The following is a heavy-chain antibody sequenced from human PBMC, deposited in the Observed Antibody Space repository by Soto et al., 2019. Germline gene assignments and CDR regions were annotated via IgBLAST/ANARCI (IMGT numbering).Heavy chain of an antibody. V-gene: IGHV3-13*01. CDR1: GFTFDNYD. CDR2: IGTTGDA. CDR3: ARGASGWYADLDY. D-gene: IGHD6-19*01. J-gene: IGHJ4*01. Sequence: EVQLVESGGDLIQPGGSLRLSCAASGFTFDNYDMLWVRQPIGKGLEWVAAIGTTGDAYYPASVKGRFIISRDNAKNSLYLEIKSLRAGETAVYYCARGASGWYADLDYWGHGTLVTVSS.